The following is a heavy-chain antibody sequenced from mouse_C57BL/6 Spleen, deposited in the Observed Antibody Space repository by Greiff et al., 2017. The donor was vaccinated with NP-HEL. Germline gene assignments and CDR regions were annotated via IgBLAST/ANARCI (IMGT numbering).Heavy chain of an antibody. CDR3: LGGGTTVVAHYYAMDY. Sequence: EVMLVESGGGLVQPKGSLKLSCAASGFSFKTYAMNWVRQAPGKGLEWVARIRSKSNNYATYYAASVKGRFTISRDDSESMLYLQMNNLKTEDTAMYYCLGGGTTVVAHYYAMDYWGQGTPVTVSS. CDR1: GFSFKTYA. V-gene: IGHV10-1*01. CDR2: IRSKSNNYAT. J-gene: IGHJ4*01. D-gene: IGHD1-1*01.